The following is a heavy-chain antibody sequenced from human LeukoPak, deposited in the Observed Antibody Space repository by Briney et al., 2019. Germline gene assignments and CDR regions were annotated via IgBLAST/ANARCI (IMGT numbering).Heavy chain of an antibody. CDR3: ARAVSSTEPWFDP. D-gene: IGHD2-2*01. V-gene: IGHV1-69*05. Sequence: SVKVSCKASGGTFSSYAISWVRQAPGQGLEWMGGIIPIFGTANYAQKFQGRVTITTDESTSTAYMELSSLRSEDTAVYYCARAVSSTEPWFDPWGQGTLVTVSS. J-gene: IGHJ5*02. CDR1: GGTFSSYA. CDR2: IIPIFGTA.